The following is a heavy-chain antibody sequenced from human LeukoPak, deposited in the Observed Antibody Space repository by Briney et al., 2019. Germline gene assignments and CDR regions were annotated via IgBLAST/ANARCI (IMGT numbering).Heavy chain of an antibody. CDR1: GGPISNYY. Sequence: SETLSLTCTVSGGPISNYYWNWIRQPPGKGLEWIAYIYYSGSTNYNPSLKSRVAISVDTSKNQFSLKLGSVTAADTAVYYCARDFNGANSFDSWGQGTLVTVSS. J-gene: IGHJ4*02. CDR2: IYYSGST. V-gene: IGHV4-59*01. CDR3: ARDFNGANSFDS. D-gene: IGHD4/OR15-4a*01.